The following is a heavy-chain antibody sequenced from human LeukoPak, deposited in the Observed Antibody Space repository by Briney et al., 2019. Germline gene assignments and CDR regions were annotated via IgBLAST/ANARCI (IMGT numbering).Heavy chain of an antibody. Sequence: GRSLRLSCAASGFTFSSYAMHWVRQAPGKGLEWVAVISYDGSNKYYADSVKGRFTISRDNSKNTLYLQMNSLRAEDTAVYYCARGRLWFGELYPVFDYWGQGTLVTVSS. V-gene: IGHV3-30*04. CDR3: ARGRLWFGELYPVFDY. CDR1: GFTFSSYA. D-gene: IGHD3-10*01. J-gene: IGHJ4*02. CDR2: ISYDGSNK.